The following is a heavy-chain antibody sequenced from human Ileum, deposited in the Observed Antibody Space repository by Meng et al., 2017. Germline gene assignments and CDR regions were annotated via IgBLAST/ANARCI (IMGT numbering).Heavy chain of an antibody. CDR1: GGSITSSSYP. Sequence: QLQLQESGPGLVKPWETLSLTCTVSGGSITSSSYPCGWIRQPPGKGLEWIGYIYYSGTTYYNPSLKSRATISEDTAKNQFSLNLSSVTAADTAVYYCARQVNSDGYPRYFDFWGQGTLVTVSS. D-gene: IGHD5-24*01. CDR3: ARQVNSDGYPRYFDF. CDR2: IYYSGTT. V-gene: IGHV4-39*01. J-gene: IGHJ4*02.